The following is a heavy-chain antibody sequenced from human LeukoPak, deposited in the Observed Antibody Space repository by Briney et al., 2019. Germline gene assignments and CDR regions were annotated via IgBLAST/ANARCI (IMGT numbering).Heavy chain of an antibody. D-gene: IGHD5-18*01. V-gene: IGHV1-2*02. CDR1: GFTFSSYG. CDR3: ARDWPARGYSYDYYFDY. J-gene: IGHJ4*02. CDR2: INPHSGGT. Sequence: PGRSLRLSCAASGFTFSSYGIHWVRQAPGQGLEWMGWINPHSGGTNYAQKFQGRVTMTRDTSISTAYMELSRLTSDDTVVFYCARDWPARGYSYDYYFDYWGQGTLVTVSS.